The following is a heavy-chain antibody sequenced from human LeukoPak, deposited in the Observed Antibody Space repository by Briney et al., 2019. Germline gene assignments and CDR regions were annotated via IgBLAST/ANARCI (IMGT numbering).Heavy chain of an antibody. J-gene: IGHJ4*02. CDR3: ARLKAVAGMNLPPDY. D-gene: IGHD6-19*01. Sequence: GGSLRLSCAASGFTFSNYAMHWVCQAPGKELEWVALISYDGSNRDYADSVKGRFTISRDDSKNTLYLQMNSLRAEDTAVYYCARLKAVAGMNLPPDYWGQGTLVTVSS. V-gene: IGHV3-30*04. CDR1: GFTFSNYA. CDR2: ISYDGSNR.